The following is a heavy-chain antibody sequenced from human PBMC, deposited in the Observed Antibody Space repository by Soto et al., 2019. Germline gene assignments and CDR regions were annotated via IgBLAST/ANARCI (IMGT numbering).Heavy chain of an antibody. Sequence: QVQLQESGPGLVKPSETLSLTCTVSGGSISPYYWSWIRQPPGKGLEWIGDVYYSGNTNYNPSLESRAPISVDTSSNRFSLNLPSATAADTAVYYCARKGAAASYAHYYMDVWGRGTAVTVSS. D-gene: IGHD6-13*01. CDR2: VYYSGNT. CDR3: ARKGAAASYAHYYMDV. V-gene: IGHV4-59*01. J-gene: IGHJ6*03. CDR1: GGSISPYY.